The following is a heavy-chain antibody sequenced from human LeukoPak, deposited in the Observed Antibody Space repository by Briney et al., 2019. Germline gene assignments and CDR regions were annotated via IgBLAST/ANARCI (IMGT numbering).Heavy chain of an antibody. D-gene: IGHD2-15*01. V-gene: IGHV1-69*01. CDR1: GGTFSSYA. J-gene: IGHJ4*02. CDR2: IIPIFGTA. Sequence: SVKVSCKASGGTFSSYAISWVRRAPGQGLEWMGGIIPIFGTANYAQKFQGRVTITADESTSTAYMELSSLRSEDTAVYYCARGPLRLGYCSGGSCYHFDYWGQGTLVTVSS. CDR3: ARGPLRLGYCSGGSCYHFDY.